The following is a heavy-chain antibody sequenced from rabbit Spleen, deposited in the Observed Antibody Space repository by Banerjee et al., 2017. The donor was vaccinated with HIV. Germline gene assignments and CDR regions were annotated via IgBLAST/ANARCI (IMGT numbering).Heavy chain of an antibody. CDR1: GLTISSSY. Sequence: QLEESGGGLVTPGGSLTLSCKASGLTISSSYMNWVRQAPGKGLEWIGIIYGGAGSTEYATWVNGRFTISSDNAQNTVDLQMNSLTAADTATYFCARGGYGGHIYAMGLWGPGTL. CDR2: IYGGAGST. J-gene: IGHJ4*01. D-gene: IGHD4-2*01. V-gene: IGHV1S7*01. CDR3: ARGGYGGHIYAMGL.